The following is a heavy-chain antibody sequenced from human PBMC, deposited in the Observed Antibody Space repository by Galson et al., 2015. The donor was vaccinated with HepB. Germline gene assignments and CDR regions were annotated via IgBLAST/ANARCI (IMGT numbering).Heavy chain of an antibody. CDR2: IYYTGEK. D-gene: IGHD2-2*01. J-gene: IGHJ4*02. CDR3: ARVKVGHSTPFEY. Sequence: TLSLTCTVSGDSISRGGYYWGWIRQHPGQGLEWIGYIYYTGEKFYNPSLKSRVVISGDTSRNQFSLNLNSATAADTAVYYCARVKVGHSTPFEYWGQGILVTVSS. CDR1: GDSISRGGYY. V-gene: IGHV4-31*03.